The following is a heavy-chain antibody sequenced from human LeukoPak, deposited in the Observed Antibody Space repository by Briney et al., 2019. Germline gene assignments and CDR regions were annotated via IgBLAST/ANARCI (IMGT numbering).Heavy chain of an antibody. CDR2: IYHDGNT. D-gene: IGHD2-15*01. Sequence: SETLSLTCSVSGYSISSGYYWGWIRQPPGKGLEWIGNIYHDGNTYYNPSLKSRVTISVDTSKNHFSLKLSSMTAADTAVYYCARGVVAAPTNFDYWGQGTLVTVSS. J-gene: IGHJ4*02. CDR1: GYSISSGYY. CDR3: ARGVVAAPTNFDY. V-gene: IGHV4-38-2*02.